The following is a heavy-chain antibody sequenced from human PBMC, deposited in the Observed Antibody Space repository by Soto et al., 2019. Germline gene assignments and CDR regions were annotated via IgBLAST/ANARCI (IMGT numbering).Heavy chain of an antibody. V-gene: IGHV4-4*07. CDR3: ARDVGYCSGGYCYNWFDP. J-gene: IGHJ5*02. D-gene: IGHD2-15*01. Sequence: PSETLSLTCTVSGGSISGHYWSWIRQPAGGGLEWIGRIYSSGTTNYNPSLKSRVTMSVDRSKNQFSLKLTSVTAADTAVYFCARDVGYCSGGYCYNWFDPWGQGNLVTVSS. CDR2: IYSSGTT. CDR1: GGSISGHY.